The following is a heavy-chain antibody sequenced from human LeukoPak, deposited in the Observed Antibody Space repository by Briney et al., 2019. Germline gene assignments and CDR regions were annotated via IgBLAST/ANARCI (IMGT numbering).Heavy chain of an antibody. Sequence: GGSLRLSCAASGFTFSSYAMSWVRQAPGKGLEWVSGISRSGANTYYAESVKGRFTISRDNSKNTLYLQMNSLRAEDTAVYYCAKHVTGETGARGVDVWGQGTTVTVSS. CDR1: GFTFSSYA. V-gene: IGHV3-23*01. CDR3: AKHVTGETGARGVDV. J-gene: IGHJ6*02. D-gene: IGHD1-20*01. CDR2: ISRSGANT.